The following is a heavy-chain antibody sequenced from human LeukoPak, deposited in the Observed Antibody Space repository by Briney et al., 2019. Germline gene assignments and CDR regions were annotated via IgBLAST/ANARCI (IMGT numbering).Heavy chain of an antibody. CDR3: ARGSSWPQVHYFDY. J-gene: IGHJ4*02. CDR2: ISGSGGST. CDR1: GFTFSSYA. D-gene: IGHD6-13*01. Sequence: GGSLRLSCAASGFTFSSYAMSWVRQAPGKGLEWVSAISGSGGSTYYADSVKGRFTISRDNSKNTLYLQMNSLRPEDTAVYYCARGSSWPQVHYFDYWGQGTLVTVSS. V-gene: IGHV3-23*01.